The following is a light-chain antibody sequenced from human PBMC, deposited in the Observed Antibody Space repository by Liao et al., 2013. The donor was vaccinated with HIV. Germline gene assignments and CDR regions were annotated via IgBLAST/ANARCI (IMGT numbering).Light chain of an antibody. J-gene: IGLJ3*02. V-gene: IGLV3-21*04. CDR1: NIGSKS. Sequence: SYELTQPPSVSVAPGKTARLTCGGNNIGSKSMHWYQQKPGQAPVLVIYYDSDRPSGIPERFSGSNSGNTATLTISRVEAGDEADYYCQVWDSSSDHWVFG. CDR2: YDS. CDR3: QVWDSSSDHWV.